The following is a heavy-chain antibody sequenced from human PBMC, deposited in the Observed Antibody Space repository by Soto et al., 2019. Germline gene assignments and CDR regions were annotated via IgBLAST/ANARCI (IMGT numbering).Heavy chain of an antibody. V-gene: IGHV4-39*01. J-gene: IGHJ4*02. CDR1: GDSMSSSDYY. D-gene: IGHD6-19*01. Sequence: QLQLHESGPGLVKPSETLSLTCAVSGDSMSSSDYYWGWIRQPPGKGLEWIGSIYYSGSTYYNPSLQSRVAISVETSKNQFSQKLKSVTAADTAIYYCARRTVNIRTFYSGLKTHCFDYWGQGAPVTVSS. CDR2: IYYSGST. CDR3: ARRTVNIRTFYSGLKTHCFDY.